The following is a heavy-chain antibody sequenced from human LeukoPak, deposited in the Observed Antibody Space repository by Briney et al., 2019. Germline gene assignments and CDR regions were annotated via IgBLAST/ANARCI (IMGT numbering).Heavy chain of an antibody. V-gene: IGHV3-23*01. Sequence: PGGSLRLSCAASGFTFSRYAMSWVRQAPGKGLEWVSAISGSGGSTSFADSVKGRFTISRDNAKNSLYLQMNSLRAEDTAVYYCARGGSSSLGYFDLWGRGTLVTVSS. CDR1: GFTFSRYA. D-gene: IGHD6-6*01. CDR3: ARGGSSSLGYFDL. CDR2: ISGSGGST. J-gene: IGHJ2*01.